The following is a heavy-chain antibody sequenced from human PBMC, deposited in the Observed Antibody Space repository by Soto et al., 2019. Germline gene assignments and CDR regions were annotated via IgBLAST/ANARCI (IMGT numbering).Heavy chain of an antibody. Sequence: SETLSLTCTVSGGSISSSSYYWGWIRQPPGKGLEWIGSIYYSGSTNYNPSLKSRVTISVDTSNNQFSLKLSSVTAADTAVYYCARGSLDYGGKAHWGQGTLVTVSS. CDR2: IYYSGST. CDR3: ARGSLDYGGKAH. J-gene: IGHJ4*02. CDR1: GGSISSSSYY. D-gene: IGHD4-17*01. V-gene: IGHV4-39*01.